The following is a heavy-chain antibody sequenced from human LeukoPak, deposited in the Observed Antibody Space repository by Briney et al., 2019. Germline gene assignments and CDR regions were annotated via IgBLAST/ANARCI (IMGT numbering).Heavy chain of an antibody. Sequence: PSETLSLTRAVYGGSFSGYYWSWIRQPPGKGLEWIGEINPSGSTNYNPSLKSRVTISVDTSKNQFSLKLSSVTAADTAVYYCARGRRPYSSGWSIFDYWGQGTLVTVSS. D-gene: IGHD6-19*01. J-gene: IGHJ4*02. CDR1: GGSFSGYY. CDR3: ARGRRPYSSGWSIFDY. V-gene: IGHV4-34*01. CDR2: INPSGST.